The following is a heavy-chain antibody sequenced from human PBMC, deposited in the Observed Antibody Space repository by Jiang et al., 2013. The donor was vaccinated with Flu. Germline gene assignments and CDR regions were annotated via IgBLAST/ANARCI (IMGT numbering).Heavy chain of an antibody. J-gene: IGHJ4*02. CDR3: ARGRSTMVQIKRAFDY. CDR2: INPSGGST. V-gene: IGHV1-46*01. CDR1: GYTFTSYY. Sequence: GAEVKKPGASVKVSCKASGYTFTSYYMHWVRQAPGQGLEWMGIINPSGGSTSYAQKFQGRVTMTRDTSTSTVYMELSSLRSEDTAVYYCARGRSTMVQIKRAFDYWGQGTLVTVSS. D-gene: IGHD3-10*01.